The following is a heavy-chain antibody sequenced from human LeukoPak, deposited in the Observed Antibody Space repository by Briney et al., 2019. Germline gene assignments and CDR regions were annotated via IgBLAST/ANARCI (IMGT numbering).Heavy chain of an antibody. V-gene: IGHV4-34*01. J-gene: IGHJ4*02. Sequence: SETLSLTCAVYGGSFSAYYCHWIRQPPGEGLEWIWEMSPSGSTKYYPALKSRVTISIDTSRNQFSLKLSSATAADTAVYYCFLWDTGLSRDYWGQGTLVTVSS. CDR2: MSPSGST. CDR3: FLWDTGLSRDY. D-gene: IGHD5-18*01. CDR1: GGSFSAYY.